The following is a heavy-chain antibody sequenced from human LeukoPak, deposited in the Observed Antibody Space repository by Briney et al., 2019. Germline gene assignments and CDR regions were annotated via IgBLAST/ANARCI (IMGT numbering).Heavy chain of an antibody. Sequence: ASVKVSCKASGYTFTSYYMHWVRQAPGQGLEWMGIINPSGGSTSYAQKFQGRVTMTRDTSTSTVYMELSSLRSEDTAVYYCARAQYPYYYDSSGFDYWGQGTLVTVSS. CDR3: ARAQYPYYYDSSGFDY. J-gene: IGHJ4*02. CDR1: GYTFTSYY. V-gene: IGHV1-46*01. CDR2: INPSGGST. D-gene: IGHD3-22*01.